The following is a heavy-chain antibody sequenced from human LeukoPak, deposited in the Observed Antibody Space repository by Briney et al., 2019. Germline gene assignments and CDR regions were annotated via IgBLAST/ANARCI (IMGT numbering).Heavy chain of an antibody. Sequence: KPSETLSLTCTVSGGSISSSSYYWGWIRQPPGKGLEWIGSIYYSGSTYYNPSLKSRVTISVDTSKNQFSLRLSSVTAADTAVYYCARLSVTTVVRGGPYFDYWGQGTLVTVSS. CDR2: IYYSGST. CDR1: GGSISSSSYY. D-gene: IGHD4-23*01. V-gene: IGHV4-39*01. J-gene: IGHJ4*02. CDR3: ARLSVTTVVRGGPYFDY.